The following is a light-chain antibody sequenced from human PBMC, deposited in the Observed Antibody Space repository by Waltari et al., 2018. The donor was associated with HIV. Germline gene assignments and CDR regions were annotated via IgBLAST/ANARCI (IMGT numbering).Light chain of an antibody. CDR1: NSNIGSHA. CDR3: ATWDDGLNALL. J-gene: IGLJ2*01. Sequence: QSVLTQSPSVSEAPGQRLTISCSGSNSNIGSHAVTWYRQSPGKPPKLLVYHDDLILSGVSDRLSASKSGTSASLAINDLQSEDESLYYCATWDDGLNALLFGGGTKVTVL. V-gene: IGLV1-36*01. CDR2: HDD.